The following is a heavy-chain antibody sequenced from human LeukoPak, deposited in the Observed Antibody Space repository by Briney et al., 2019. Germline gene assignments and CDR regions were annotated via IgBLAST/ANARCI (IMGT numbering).Heavy chain of an antibody. V-gene: IGHV4-34*01. CDR1: GGFFSGYY. CDR3: ARGRPGTGNWYFDL. J-gene: IGHJ2*01. CDR2: IHYSGST. Sequence: SETLSLTCDVYGGFFSGYYWSWIRQPAGKGLEWIGEIHYSGSTNYNPSLKSRVTISGDTSKNQFSLKLSSVTAADTGVYYCARGRPGTGNWYFDLWGRGTLVTVSS. D-gene: IGHD1-1*01.